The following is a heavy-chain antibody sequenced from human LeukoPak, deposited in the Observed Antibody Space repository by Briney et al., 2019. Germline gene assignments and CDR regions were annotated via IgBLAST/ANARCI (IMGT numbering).Heavy chain of an antibody. CDR1: GYTFTGYY. CDR2: INPNSGGT. J-gene: IGHJ4*02. Sequence: ASVKVSRKASGYTFTGYYIHWVRQAPGQGLEWVGWINPNSGGTNYAQRFQGRVTMTRDTSISTVYMEVSRLRSDDTAVYYCARRMELLHFDSWGQGTLVIVSS. D-gene: IGHD1-26*01. CDR3: ARRMELLHFDS. V-gene: IGHV1-2*02.